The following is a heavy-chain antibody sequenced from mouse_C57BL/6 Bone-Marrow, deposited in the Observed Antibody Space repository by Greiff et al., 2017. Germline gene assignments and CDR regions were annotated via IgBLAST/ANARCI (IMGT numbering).Heavy chain of an antibody. CDR3: TNYYGSSYGDV. D-gene: IGHD1-1*01. CDR2: IYPGNSDT. CDR1: GYTFTSYW. Sequence: EVQLQQSGTVLARPGASVKMSCKTSGYTFTSYWMHWVKQRPGQGLEWIGAIYPGNSDTSYNQKFKGKAKLTAVTSASTSFMELSSLTNEDSAVYYCTNYYGSSYGDVWGTGTTVTVSS. V-gene: IGHV1-5*01. J-gene: IGHJ1*03.